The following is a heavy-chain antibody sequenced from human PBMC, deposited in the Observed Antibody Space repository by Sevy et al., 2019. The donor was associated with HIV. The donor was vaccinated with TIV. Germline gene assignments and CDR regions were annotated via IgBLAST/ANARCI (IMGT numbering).Heavy chain of an antibody. CDR1: GGTFSSYA. J-gene: IGHJ6*02. Sequence: ASVKVSCKASGGTFSSYAISWVRQAPGQGLEWMGGIIPIFGTANCAQKFQGRVTITADESTSTAYMELSSLRSEDTAVYYCARARGGVVPAAMSRSYYYYGMDVWGQGTTVTVSS. CDR3: ARARGGVVPAAMSRSYYYYGMDV. CDR2: IIPIFGTA. D-gene: IGHD2-2*01. V-gene: IGHV1-69*13.